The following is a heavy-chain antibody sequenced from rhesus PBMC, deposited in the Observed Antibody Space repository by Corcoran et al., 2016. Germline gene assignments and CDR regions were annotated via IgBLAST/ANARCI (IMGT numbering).Heavy chain of an antibody. J-gene: IGHJ4*01. Sequence: EVQLVESGGGLAQPGGSLRLSCSGSGFTFSGFYMYWVRQAPGKGLEWVSTIHPDAGDTWYTESVKGRFTISKENAKNTLYLQMDSLRTEDTAVYYCAKEVVGRGYFDYWGQGVLVTVSS. CDR2: IHPDAGDT. CDR3: AKEVVGRGYFDY. D-gene: IGHD2-15*01. V-gene: IGHV3-8*01. CDR1: GFTFSGFY.